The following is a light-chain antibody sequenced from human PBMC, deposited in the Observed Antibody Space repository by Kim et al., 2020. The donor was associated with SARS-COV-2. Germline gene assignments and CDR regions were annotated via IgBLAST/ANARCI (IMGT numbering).Light chain of an antibody. Sequence: SVSHGERATQWGRARQSVSSNLAWYQQKPGQAPSLLIHGASPRATGIPARFSGGGSGTEFTLTISSLQSEDFAVYYCQHNNNWYYSFGQGTKLEI. CDR1: QSVSSN. V-gene: IGKV3D-15*01. CDR3: QHNNNWYYS. J-gene: IGKJ2*03. CDR2: GAS.